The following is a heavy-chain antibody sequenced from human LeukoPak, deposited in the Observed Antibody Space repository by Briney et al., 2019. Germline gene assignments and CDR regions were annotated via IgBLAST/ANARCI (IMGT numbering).Heavy chain of an antibody. D-gene: IGHD3-16*02. Sequence: PGGSLRLSCAASGFTFSSYAMSWVRQAPGKGPEWVSAISGSGGSTYYADSVKGRFTISRDNSKNTLYLQMNSLRAEDTAVYYCAKTGLNMITFGGVIVITFDYWGQGTLVTVSS. J-gene: IGHJ4*02. CDR2: ISGSGGST. CDR3: AKTGLNMITFGGVIVITFDY. CDR1: GFTFSSYA. V-gene: IGHV3-23*01.